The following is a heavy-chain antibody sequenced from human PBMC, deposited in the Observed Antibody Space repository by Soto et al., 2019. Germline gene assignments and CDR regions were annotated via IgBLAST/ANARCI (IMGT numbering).Heavy chain of an antibody. CDR2: IYYSGST. Sequence: SETLSLTCTFSGLSVISGSYYWSWIRKPPGKGLEWIGYIYYSGSTNYNPSLKSRVTISVDTSKNQFSLKLSSVTAADTAVYYCARDRSSWYERWFDPWGQGTLVTVSS. CDR1: GLSVISGSYY. V-gene: IGHV4-61*01. D-gene: IGHD6-13*01. J-gene: IGHJ5*02. CDR3: ARDRSSWYERWFDP.